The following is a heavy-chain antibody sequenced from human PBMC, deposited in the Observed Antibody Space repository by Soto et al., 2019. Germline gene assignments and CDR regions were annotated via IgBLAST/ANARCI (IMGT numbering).Heavy chain of an antibody. CDR2: IIPIFGTA. J-gene: IGHJ6*02. Sequence: QAQLEQSGGEMKKPGSSVKVSCKASRVAFSKFIVTWVRQAPGLGLEWVGEIIPIFGTANYAQKFQGRVTITADESTSTSYMEVNNLRSEDTAVYYCAKVRYSSPMGYYYGMDVWGQGTTVTVSS. CDR1: RVAFSKFI. V-gene: IGHV1-69*01. CDR3: AKVRYSSPMGYYYGMDV. D-gene: IGHD6-19*01.